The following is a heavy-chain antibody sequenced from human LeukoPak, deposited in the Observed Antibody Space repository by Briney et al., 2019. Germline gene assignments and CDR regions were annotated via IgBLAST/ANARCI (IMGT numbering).Heavy chain of an antibody. CDR2: ISGSGGST. Sequence: GGSLRLSCAASGFTFSRYSMNWVRQAPGKGLEWVSAISGSGGSTYYADSVKGRFTISRDNSKNTLYLQMNSLRAEDTAVYYCAKPLYSGSYPAAFDIWGQGTMVTVSS. CDR3: AKPLYSGSYPAAFDI. V-gene: IGHV3-23*01. CDR1: GFTFSRYS. J-gene: IGHJ3*02. D-gene: IGHD1-26*01.